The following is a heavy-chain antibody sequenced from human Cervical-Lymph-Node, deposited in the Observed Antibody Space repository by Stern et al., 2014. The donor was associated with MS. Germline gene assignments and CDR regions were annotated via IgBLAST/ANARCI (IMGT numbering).Heavy chain of an antibody. Sequence: VQLQESGPGLVKPSETLSLTCTVSGDSISSYHCNWIRHSPEKGLGWVGYIYYCVSTNYIPSLKSRVTISVDMSKNQFSLQLTSVTAADTAVYFCARWDRVMVRPNFYYYGMDVWGQGTTVIVSS. V-gene: IGHV4-59*01. CDR2: IYYCVST. CDR3: ARWDRVMVRPNFYYYGMDV. D-gene: IGHD5-18*01. J-gene: IGHJ6*02. CDR1: GDSISSYH.